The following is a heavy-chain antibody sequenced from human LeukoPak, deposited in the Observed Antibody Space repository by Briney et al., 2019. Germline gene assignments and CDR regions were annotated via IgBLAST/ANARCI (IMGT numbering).Heavy chain of an antibody. V-gene: IGHV4-39*01. CDR1: GGSITSHY. CDR2: IYYSGST. CDR3: ASNGYYYDSSGYQPDYYYYYGMDV. J-gene: IGHJ6*02. D-gene: IGHD3-22*01. Sequence: PSETLSLTCSVSGGSITSHYWNWIRQPPGKGLEWIGSIYYSGSTYYNPSLKSRVTISVDTSKNQFSLKLSSVTAADTAVYYCASNGYYYDSSGYQPDYYYYYGMDVWGQGTTVTVSS.